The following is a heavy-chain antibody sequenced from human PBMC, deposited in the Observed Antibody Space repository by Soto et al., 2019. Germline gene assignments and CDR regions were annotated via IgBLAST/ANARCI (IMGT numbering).Heavy chain of an antibody. D-gene: IGHD3-10*01. Sequence: ASVKLSCKVSGYTITELSMHWVRQDHGKGLEWMGGFDPEDGETIYAQKFQGRVTMTEDTSTDTAYMELSSLRSEDTAMYYCATVYYYGSGSYYNNLYYFDYWGQGTLVTVSS. V-gene: IGHV1-24*01. J-gene: IGHJ4*02. CDR2: FDPEDGET. CDR1: GYTITELS. CDR3: ATVYYYGSGSYYNNLYYFDY.